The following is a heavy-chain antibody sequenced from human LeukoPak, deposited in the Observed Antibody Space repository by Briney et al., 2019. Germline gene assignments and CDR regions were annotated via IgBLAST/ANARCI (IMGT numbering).Heavy chain of an antibody. V-gene: IGHV4-61*02. D-gene: IGHD1-26*01. Sequence: SQTLSLTCTVSGGSISSGSYYWSWIRQPAGKRLEWIGRIYTSGSTNYNPSLKSRVTISVDTSKNQFSLKLSSVTAADTAVYYCARVGWELPKNYYYYYYMDVWGKGTTVTVSS. J-gene: IGHJ6*03. CDR2: IYTSGST. CDR1: GGSISSGSYY. CDR3: ARVGWELPKNYYYYYYMDV.